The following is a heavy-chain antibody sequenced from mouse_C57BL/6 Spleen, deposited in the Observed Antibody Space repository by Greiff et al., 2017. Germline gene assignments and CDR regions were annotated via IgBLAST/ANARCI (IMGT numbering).Heavy chain of an antibody. J-gene: IGHJ1*03. CDR1: GYTFTSYW. CDR2: IDPSDSYT. Sequence: QVQLQQPGAELVMPGASVKLSCKASGYTFTSYWMHWVKQRPGQGLEWIGEIDPSDSYTNYNQKFKGKSTLTVDKSSSTAYMQLSSLTSEDSAVYYCARRGPARGYFDVWGTGTTVTVSS. V-gene: IGHV1-69*01. D-gene: IGHD3-3*01. CDR3: ARRGPARGYFDV.